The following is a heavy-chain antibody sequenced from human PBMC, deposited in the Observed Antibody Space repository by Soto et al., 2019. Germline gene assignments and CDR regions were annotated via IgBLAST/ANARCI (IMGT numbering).Heavy chain of an antibody. CDR1: GGAINSYY. CDR3: ARGQRFSDWFDP. Sequence: SETLSLTCTVSGGAINSYYWTWIRQPAGKGLEWIGRIYSSGSTKYNPSLQSRVTMSLDTSKNQFSLRLTSVTAADTAVYYCARGQRFSDWFDPWGQGTLVTSPQ. V-gene: IGHV4-4*07. J-gene: IGHJ5*02. CDR2: IYSSGST. D-gene: IGHD3-3*01.